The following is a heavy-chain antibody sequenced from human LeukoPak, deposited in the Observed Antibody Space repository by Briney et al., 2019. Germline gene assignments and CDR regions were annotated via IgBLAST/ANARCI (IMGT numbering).Heavy chain of an antibody. CDR2: ISGSSNTI. CDR1: GFTFRSYS. Sequence: PGGSLRLSCAPSGFTFRSYSVNWVRQAPGKGLEWVSYISGSSNTIYYTDSVKGRFTISRDNAKNSLYQQMNSLRAEDTAVYYCARWSYGSGYALDYWGQGTLVTVSP. D-gene: IGHD5-12*01. CDR3: ARWSYGSGYALDY. V-gene: IGHV3-48*01. J-gene: IGHJ4*02.